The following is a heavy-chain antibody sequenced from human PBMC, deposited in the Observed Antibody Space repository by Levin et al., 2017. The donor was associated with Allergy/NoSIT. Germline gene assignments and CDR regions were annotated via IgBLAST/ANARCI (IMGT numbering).Heavy chain of an antibody. CDR2: IWYDGSNK. D-gene: IGHD1-20*01. J-gene: IGHJ4*02. Sequence: GESLKISCAASGFTFSNYGMHWVRQAPGKGLEWVAVIWYDGSNKYYADSVKGRFTISRDNSKNTLYLQMNSLRVEDTAVYYCARDRNNWNDDDIHWGQGNLVTVSS. V-gene: IGHV3-33*01. CDR1: GFTFSNYG. CDR3: ARDRNNWNDDDIH.